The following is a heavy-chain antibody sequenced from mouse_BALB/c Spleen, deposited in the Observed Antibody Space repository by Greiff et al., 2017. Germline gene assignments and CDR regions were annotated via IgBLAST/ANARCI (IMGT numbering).Heavy chain of an antibody. D-gene: IGHD1-1*01. CDR2: INPYNDGT. CDR3: ARNYYGSSWYFDV. V-gene: IGHV1-14*01. J-gene: IGHJ1*01. CDR1: GYTFTSYV. Sequence: EVQLQQSGPELVKPGASVKMSCKASGYTFTSYVMHWVKQKPGQGLEWIGDINPYNDGTKYNEKFKGKATLTSDKSTSTAYMELSSLTSEDSAVYYCARNYYGSSWYFDVWGAGTTVTVSS.